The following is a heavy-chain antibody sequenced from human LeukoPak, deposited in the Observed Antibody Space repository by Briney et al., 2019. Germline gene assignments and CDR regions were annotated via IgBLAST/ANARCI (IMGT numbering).Heavy chain of an antibody. CDR2: INPDGGGT. V-gene: IGHV1-2*02. D-gene: IGHD6-6*01. CDR1: GFTFTGSG. CDR3: ARGLFRPDY. J-gene: IGHJ4*02. Sequence: EASLKLSCAASGFTFTGSGMHWVRQAPGQGLEWLAWINPDGGGTNYAEKVQGRVTMTRDTSISTSYMQLSRLRSDDTAVYYCARGLFRPDYWGQGTLVTVSS.